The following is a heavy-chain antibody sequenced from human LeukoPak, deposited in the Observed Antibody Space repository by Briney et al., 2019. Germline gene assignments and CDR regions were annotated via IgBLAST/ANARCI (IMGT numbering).Heavy chain of an antibody. CDR3: AELGITMIGGV. CDR1: GFTFNTYG. CDR2: ISGSGGST. J-gene: IGHJ6*04. Sequence: GGSLRLSCAASGFTFNTYGMSWVRQAPGKGLEWVSAISGSGGSTYYADSVKGRFTISRDNSKNTLYLQMSSLRAEDTAVYYCAELGITMIGGVWGKGTTVTISS. V-gene: IGHV3-23*01. D-gene: IGHD3-10*02.